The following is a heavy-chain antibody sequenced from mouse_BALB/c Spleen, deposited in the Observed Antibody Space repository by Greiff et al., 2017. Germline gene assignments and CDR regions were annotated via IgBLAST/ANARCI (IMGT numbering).Heavy chain of an antibody. CDR1: GISITTGNYR. Sequence: EVKVVESGPGLVKPSQTVSLTCTVTGISITTGNYRWSWIRQFPGNKLEWIGYIYYSGTITYNPSLTSRTTITRDTSKNQFFLEMNSLTAEDTATYYCARGYGYYFDYWGQGTTLTVSS. CDR2: IYYSGTI. V-gene: IGHV3-5*02. D-gene: IGHD2-2*01. J-gene: IGHJ2*01. CDR3: ARGYGYYFDY.